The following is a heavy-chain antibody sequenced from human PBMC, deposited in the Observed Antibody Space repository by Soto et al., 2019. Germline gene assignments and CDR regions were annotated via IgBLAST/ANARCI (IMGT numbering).Heavy chain of an antibody. Sequence: SETLSLTCTVFGGSINSFYWSWIRQPPGKGLEWIGYISYSGSTNYNPSLKSRVSVSVDTSENMFSLKLTSLTAADTAVYYCAKHIGRGRRPPTPFDRWGQGTPVTVSS. CDR1: GGSINSFY. V-gene: IGHV4-59*08. D-gene: IGHD1-26*01. J-gene: IGHJ4*02. CDR3: AKHIGRGRRPPTPFDR. CDR2: ISYSGST.